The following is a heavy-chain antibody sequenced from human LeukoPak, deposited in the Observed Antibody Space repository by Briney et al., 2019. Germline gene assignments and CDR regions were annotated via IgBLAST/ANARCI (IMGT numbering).Heavy chain of an antibody. J-gene: IGHJ4*02. CDR2: VYSGGST. CDR3: ARRQSRGPIDY. Sequence: GGSLRLSCAASGFTFSSYWMSWVRQAPGKGLEWVSIVYSGGSTYYADSVKGRFTVSRGISENILSLQMNSLTVEDTAVYYCARRQSRGPIDYWGQGTLVTVSS. V-gene: IGHV3-53*01. CDR1: GFTFSSYW. D-gene: IGHD3-10*01.